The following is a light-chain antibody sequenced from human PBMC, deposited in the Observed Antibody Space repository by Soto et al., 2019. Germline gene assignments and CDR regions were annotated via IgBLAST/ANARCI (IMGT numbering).Light chain of an antibody. CDR2: AAS. CDR3: QQGYSTPRIT. V-gene: IGKV1-39*01. Sequence: IQLTQSPSSLSASVGDRVTITCRTSQNVNRYLNWYQEQPGKAPKLLIYAASSLQSGVPSRFSGSGSGTDFTLTIRSLQPEDFATYYCQQGYSTPRITFGQGTQLEIK. CDR1: QNVNRY. J-gene: IGKJ5*01.